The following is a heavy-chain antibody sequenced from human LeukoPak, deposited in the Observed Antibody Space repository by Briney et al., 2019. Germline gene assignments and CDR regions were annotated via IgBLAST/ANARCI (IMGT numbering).Heavy chain of an antibody. Sequence: ASVKVSCTASGYTFTGNYMHWVRQAPGQGLEWMGWMNPNSGGTNYAQRFQGRVTMTRDTSISTAYMELSRLTSDDTAVYYCARVNYQQLVHPYYVDYWGQGTLVTVSS. D-gene: IGHD6-13*01. CDR3: ARVNYQQLVHPYYVDY. V-gene: IGHV1-2*02. CDR2: MNPNSGGT. J-gene: IGHJ4*02. CDR1: GYTFTGNY.